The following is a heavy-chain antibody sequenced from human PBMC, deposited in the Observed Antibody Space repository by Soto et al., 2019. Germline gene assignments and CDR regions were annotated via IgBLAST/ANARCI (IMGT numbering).Heavy chain of an antibody. D-gene: IGHD3-9*01. J-gene: IGHJ4*02. CDR2: ISAYNGNT. Sequence: ASVKVSCKASGYTFTSYGISWVRQAPGQGLEWMGWISAYNGNTNYAQKLQGRVTMTTDTSTSTAYMELRSLRSDDTAVYYCARDVDILPGYHLAYWGQGTLVTVSS. V-gene: IGHV1-18*01. CDR1: GYTFTSYG. CDR3: ARDVDILPGYHLAY.